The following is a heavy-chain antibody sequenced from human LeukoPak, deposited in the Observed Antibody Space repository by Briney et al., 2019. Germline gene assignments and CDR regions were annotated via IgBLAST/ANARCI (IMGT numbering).Heavy chain of an antibody. D-gene: IGHD5-18*01. Sequence: GASVKVSCKASGYTFISYHITWVRQAPGQGLEWMGWISAYNGNTNYAQKLQGRVTMTTDTSTNTAYMELRSLTSDDTAVYYCARGVLGWTQHDAFGIWGQGTMVTVSS. CDR3: ARGVLGWTQHDAFGI. CDR1: GYTFISYH. J-gene: IGHJ3*02. V-gene: IGHV1-18*04. CDR2: ISAYNGNT.